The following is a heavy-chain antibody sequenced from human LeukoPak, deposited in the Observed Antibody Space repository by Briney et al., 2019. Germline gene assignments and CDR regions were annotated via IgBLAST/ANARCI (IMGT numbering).Heavy chain of an antibody. CDR1: GFTFSKYA. V-gene: IGHV3-23*01. J-gene: IGHJ4*02. Sequence: PGGSLRLSCAASGFTFSKYAMSWVRQAPGKGLEWVSAISGSGGSTYYADSVKGRFTISRDNSKNTLYLQMNSLRAEDTAVYYCAKSRAPRGEDNYFDYWGQGTLVTVSS. CDR3: AKSRAPRGEDNYFDY. CDR2: ISGSGGST. D-gene: IGHD3-10*01.